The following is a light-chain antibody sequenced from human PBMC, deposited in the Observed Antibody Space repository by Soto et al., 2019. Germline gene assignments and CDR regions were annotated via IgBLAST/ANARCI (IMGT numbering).Light chain of an antibody. J-gene: IGKJ4*01. V-gene: IGKV3-20*01. Sequence: VLTQSPSALSLSPGDRATLSCRCSHSVDSSYFAWYQERPGQAPRLIIYETSSRATGIPDRFSGSWSGTDCTLTASRLEPEDVAVYFCQQYGSYPLTFGGGTKVEIK. CDR3: QQYGSYPLT. CDR2: ETS. CDR1: HSVDSSY.